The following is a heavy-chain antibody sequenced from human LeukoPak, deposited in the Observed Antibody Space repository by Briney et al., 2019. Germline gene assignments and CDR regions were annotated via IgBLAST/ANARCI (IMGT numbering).Heavy chain of an antibody. D-gene: IGHD1-26*01. CDR2: IRSKANSYAT. V-gene: IGHV3-73*01. CDR3: TTRPHIVGATTFDY. Sequence: GGSLRLSCAASGFTFSGSAMHWVRQASGKGLEGVGRIRSKANSYATAYAASVKGRFTISRDDSKNTAYLQMNSLKTEDTAVYYCTTRPHIVGATTFDYWGQGTLVTVSS. J-gene: IGHJ4*02. CDR1: GFTFSGSA.